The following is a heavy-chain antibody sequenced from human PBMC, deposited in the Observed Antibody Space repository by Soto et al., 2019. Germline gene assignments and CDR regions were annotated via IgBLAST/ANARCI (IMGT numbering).Heavy chain of an antibody. J-gene: IGHJ4*02. V-gene: IGHV4-39*01. CDR1: GGSISSSSYY. CDR3: ARHEWSYDYIWGFDY. D-gene: IGHD3-16*01. Sequence: QLLASGPGLVKPSETLSLTCTVSGGSISSSSYYWGWIRQPPGKGLEWIGSIYYSGSTYYNPSLKSRVTISVDTSKNQFSLKLSSVTAADTAVYYCARHEWSYDYIWGFDYWGQGTLVTVSS. CDR2: IYYSGST.